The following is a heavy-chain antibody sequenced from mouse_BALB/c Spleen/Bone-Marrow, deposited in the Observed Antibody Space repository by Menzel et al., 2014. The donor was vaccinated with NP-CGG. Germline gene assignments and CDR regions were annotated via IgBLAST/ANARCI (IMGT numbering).Heavy chain of an antibody. CDR3: AKEGRFRSTIISTFAY. D-gene: IGHD2-4*01. Sequence: AKGEESRPGLVAPSQSLSITCTVSGFSLTSYGVSWVRQPPGKGLEWLGVIWGDGSTNYYSAFISRLNINKDNSKSQVFLKLNSLQTDDTATYYCAKEGRFRSTIISTFAYWGQGTLVTVSA. CDR2: IWGDGST. V-gene: IGHV2-3*01. CDR1: GFSLTSYG. J-gene: IGHJ3*01.